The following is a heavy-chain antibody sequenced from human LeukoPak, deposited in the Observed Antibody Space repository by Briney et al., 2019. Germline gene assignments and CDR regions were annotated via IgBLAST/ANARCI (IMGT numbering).Heavy chain of an antibody. CDR3: AREDSSGYYFDY. Sequence: AASVKVSCKASGYIFTGYYMHWVRQAPGQGLGWMGWISPKSGGTNYAQKFQGRINMTRDTSISTAYMDLSGLRSDDTAVYYCAREDSSGYYFDYWGQGTLVTVSS. CDR2: ISPKSGGT. D-gene: IGHD3-22*01. CDR1: GYIFTGYY. J-gene: IGHJ4*02. V-gene: IGHV1-2*02.